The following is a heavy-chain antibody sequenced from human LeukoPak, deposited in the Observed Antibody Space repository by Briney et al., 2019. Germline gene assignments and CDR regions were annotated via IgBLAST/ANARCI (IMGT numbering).Heavy chain of an antibody. CDR2: ISSSGSTI. Sequence: PGGSLRLSCAASGFIFNDYWMTWVRQAPGKGLEWVSYISSSGSTIYYADSVKGRFTISRDNAKNSLYLQMNSLRAEDTAVYYCARDPAGPRYYYYGMDVWGQGTTVTVSS. J-gene: IGHJ6*02. CDR3: ARDPAGPRYYYYGMDV. CDR1: GFIFNDYW. V-gene: IGHV3-11*01.